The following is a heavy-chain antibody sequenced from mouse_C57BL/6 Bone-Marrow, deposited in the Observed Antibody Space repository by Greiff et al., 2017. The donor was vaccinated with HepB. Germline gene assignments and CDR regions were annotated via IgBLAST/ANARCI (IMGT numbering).Heavy chain of an antibody. CDR2: ISSGGSYT. CDR3: ARERGIFLYYFDY. V-gene: IGHV5-6*01. CDR1: GFTFSSYG. J-gene: IGHJ2*01. Sequence: EVQGVESGGDLVKPGGSLKLSCAASGFTFSSYGMSWVRQTPDKRLEWVATISSGGSYTYYPDSVKGPLTISSDNAKNALYLQMSSLKSEDTAMYYCARERGIFLYYFDYWGQGTTLTVSS.